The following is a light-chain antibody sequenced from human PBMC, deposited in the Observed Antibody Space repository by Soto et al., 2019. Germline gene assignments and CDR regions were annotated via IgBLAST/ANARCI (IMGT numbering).Light chain of an antibody. V-gene: IGKV3-11*01. Sequence: EIVLTQSPATLSLSPGERATLSCRASQSVSSYLAWYQQKPGQDPSLLIYDASNRATGIPARFSGSGSGTDFTLTISSLEPEDFAVYYCQQRSNWPTFGEGTKVEIK. J-gene: IGKJ1*01. CDR2: DAS. CDR3: QQRSNWPT. CDR1: QSVSSY.